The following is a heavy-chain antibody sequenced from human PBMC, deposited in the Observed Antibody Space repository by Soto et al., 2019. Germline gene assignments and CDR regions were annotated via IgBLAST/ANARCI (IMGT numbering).Heavy chain of an antibody. CDR1: GYTFTSYG. V-gene: IGHV1-18*01. CDR2: ISAYNGNT. J-gene: IGHJ4*02. CDR3: QCRRNPDYFDS. Sequence: QVQLVQSGAEVKKTGASEKVSCKASGYTFTSYGISWVRQAPGHGLEWMGWISAYNGNTNYAQKLQGRVTMTTDTATSTAYMELRSLRSDDTAVYYCQCRRNPDYFDSWGQGTLVTVSS. D-gene: IGHD1-1*01.